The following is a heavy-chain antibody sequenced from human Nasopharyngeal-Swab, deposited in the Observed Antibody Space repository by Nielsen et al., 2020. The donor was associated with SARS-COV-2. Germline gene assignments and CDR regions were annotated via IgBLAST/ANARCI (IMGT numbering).Heavy chain of an antibody. V-gene: IGHV4-39*07. CDR2: IYYSGST. CDR3: ARGSGWTLDY. J-gene: IGHJ4*02. D-gene: IGHD6-19*01. CDR1: GGSISSSSYY. Sequence: SETLSLTCTVSGGSISSSSYYWVWIRQPPGKGLEWIGSIYYSGSTNYNPSLKSRVTISVDTSKNQFSLKLSSATAADTAVYYCARGSGWTLDYWGQGTRVTVSS.